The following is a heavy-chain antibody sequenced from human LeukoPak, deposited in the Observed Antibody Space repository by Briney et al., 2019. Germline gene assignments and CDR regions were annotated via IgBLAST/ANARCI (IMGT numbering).Heavy chain of an antibody. D-gene: IGHD6-19*01. CDR1: GYTFSSYY. Sequence: ASVKVSCEASGYTFSSYYMHWVRQAPGQGLEWMGIINPSGGSTSYAQKFQGRVTMTRDTSISTAYMELSRLRSDDTAVYYCARRIAVAGFDYWGQGTLVTVSS. CDR3: ARRIAVAGFDY. CDR2: INPSGGST. J-gene: IGHJ4*02. V-gene: IGHV1-46*01.